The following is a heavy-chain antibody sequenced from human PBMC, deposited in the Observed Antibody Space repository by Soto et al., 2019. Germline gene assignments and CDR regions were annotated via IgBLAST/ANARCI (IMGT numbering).Heavy chain of an antibody. J-gene: IGHJ5*02. V-gene: IGHV4-30-4*02. CDR1: GGSISSGDYY. Sequence: SETLSLTCTVSGGSISSGDYYWSWIRQPPGKGLEWIGYIYYSGSTYYNPSLKSRVTISVDTSKNQFSLKLSSVTAADTAVYYCARVLAAAGYNWFDPWGQGTLVTVSS. CDR3: ARVLAAAGYNWFDP. D-gene: IGHD6-13*01. CDR2: IYYSGST.